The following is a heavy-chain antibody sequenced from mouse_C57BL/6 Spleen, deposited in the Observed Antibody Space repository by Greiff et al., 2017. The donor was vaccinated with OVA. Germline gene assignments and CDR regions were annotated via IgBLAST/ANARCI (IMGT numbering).Heavy chain of an antibody. V-gene: IGHV1-52*01. CDR1: GYTFTSYW. Sequence: QVQLQQPGAELVRPGSSVKLSCKASGYTFTSYWMHWVKQRPIQGLEWIGNIDPSDSETHYNQKFKDKATLTVDKSSSTAYMQLSSLASEDSAVYYCAREDSKRENYFDYWGQGTTLTVSS. D-gene: IGHD2-5*01. CDR2: IDPSDSET. CDR3: AREDSKRENYFDY. J-gene: IGHJ2*01.